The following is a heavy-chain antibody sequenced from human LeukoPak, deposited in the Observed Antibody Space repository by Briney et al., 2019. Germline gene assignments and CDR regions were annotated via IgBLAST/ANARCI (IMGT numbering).Heavy chain of an antibody. CDR2: IIPIFGTA. CDR3: ARERPPGDSSSWFLEGYYDI. J-gene: IGHJ4*02. V-gene: IGHV1-69*05. D-gene: IGHD6-13*01. Sequence: SVKVSCKASGGTFSSYAITWVRQAPGQGLEWMGRIIPIFGTANYAQKFQGRVTITTDESTSTAYMELSTLRSDDTAVYYCARERPPGDSSSWFLEGYYDIWGQGTLVTVSS. CDR1: GGTFSSYA.